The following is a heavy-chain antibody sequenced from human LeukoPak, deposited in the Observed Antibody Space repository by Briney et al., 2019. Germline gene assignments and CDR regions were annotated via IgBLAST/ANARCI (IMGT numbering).Heavy chain of an antibody. D-gene: IGHD4-17*01. CDR2: INSDGSNK. J-gene: IGHJ4*02. Sequence: GGSLRLSCAASGFTFSNYWMHWVRQAPGKGLEWVSRINSDGSNKTYADSVKGRFTISRDNAKNTLYLQMSSLRVGDAAVYYCARSDYGDNYWGQGIVVTVSS. CDR3: ARSDYGDNY. CDR1: GFTFSNYW. V-gene: IGHV3-74*01.